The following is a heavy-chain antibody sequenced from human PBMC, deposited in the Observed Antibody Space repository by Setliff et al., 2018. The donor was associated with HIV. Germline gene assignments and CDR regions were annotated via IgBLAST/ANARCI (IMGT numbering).Heavy chain of an antibody. J-gene: IGHJ3*02. D-gene: IGHD2-2*01. V-gene: IGHV3-23*01. CDR3: AKSRITSQYNALDI. Sequence: GGSLRLSCAASGFTFSNYAMTWVRQAPGKGLEWVSVITSSGDNTYYADFVKGRFTISRDNSKNTVYLQMNSLRVDDTAVYYCAKSRITSQYNALDIWGQGTMVTVSS. CDR1: GFTFSNYA. CDR2: ITSSGDNT.